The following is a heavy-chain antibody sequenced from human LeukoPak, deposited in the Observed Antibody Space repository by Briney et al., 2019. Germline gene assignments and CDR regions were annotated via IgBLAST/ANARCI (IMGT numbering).Heavy chain of an antibody. CDR1: GGSISSGGYY. V-gene: IGHV4-30-2*03. CDR2: IYYSGST. Sequence: PSQTLSLTCTVSGGSISSGGYYWSWIRQPPGKGLEWIGSIYYSGSTYYNPSLKSRVTISVDTSKNQLSLKLSSVTAADTAVYYCASIRLGLVPYDYWGQGTLVTVSS. D-gene: IGHD3-16*01. J-gene: IGHJ4*02. CDR3: ASIRLGLVPYDY.